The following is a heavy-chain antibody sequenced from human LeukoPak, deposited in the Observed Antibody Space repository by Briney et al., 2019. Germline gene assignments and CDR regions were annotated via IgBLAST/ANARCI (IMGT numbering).Heavy chain of an antibody. V-gene: IGHV3-48*01. Sequence: AGPLGLSCAASGFTFSDYSMNWVRQAPGKGPEWLSYIVSSSHVTYYADSVMGRVTISRDNAKSSLYLQVDSLRTDDTAVYYCAREDDDWGPNTFDLWGPGKKVTVS. CDR3: AREDDDWGPNTFDL. CDR2: IVSSSHVT. J-gene: IGHJ3*01. D-gene: IGHD7-27*01. CDR1: GFTFSDYS.